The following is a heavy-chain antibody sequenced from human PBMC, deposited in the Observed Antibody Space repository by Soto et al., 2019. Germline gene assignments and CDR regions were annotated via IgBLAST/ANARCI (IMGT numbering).Heavy chain of an antibody. CDR1: GGSISSGGYY. D-gene: IGHD2-15*01. V-gene: IGHV4-31*03. Sequence: QVQLQESGPGLVKPSQTLSLTCTVSGGSISSGGYYWSWIRQHPGKGLEWIGYIYYSGSTYYNPSLKSRVTISVDTSKNQCSLKLSSVTAADTAVYYCAREPIVVVVAATPKDAFDIWGQGTMVTVSS. CDR2: IYYSGST. CDR3: AREPIVVVVAATPKDAFDI. J-gene: IGHJ3*02.